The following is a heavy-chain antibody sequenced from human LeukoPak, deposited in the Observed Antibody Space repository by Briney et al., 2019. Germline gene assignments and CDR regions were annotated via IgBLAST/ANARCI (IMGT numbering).Heavy chain of an antibody. CDR3: ARGPTATTDY. D-gene: IGHD4-17*01. J-gene: IGHJ4*02. CDR1: GGAISSSSHY. V-gene: IGHV4-39*01. Sequence: SETLSLTCTVSGGAISSSSHYWGWFRQPPGKGLEWIGYIYYSGSSFCNPSLKSRVTMSVDTSKNQFSLRLNSVTAADTAVYYCARGPTATTDYWGQGTLVTVSS. CDR2: IYYSGSS.